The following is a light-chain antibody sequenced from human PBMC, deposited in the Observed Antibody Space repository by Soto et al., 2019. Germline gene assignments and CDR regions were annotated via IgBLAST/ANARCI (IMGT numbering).Light chain of an antibody. CDR1: SSDVGSYNR. CDR3: SSYTSSSTPVV. Sequence: QSALTQPPSVSGSPGQSVTISCTGTSSDVGSYNRVSWYQQPPGTAPKLMIYEVSNRPSGVPDRFSGSKSGNTASLTISGLQAGDEADYYCSSYTSSSTPVVFGGGTKVTVL. V-gene: IGLV2-18*02. J-gene: IGLJ2*01. CDR2: EVS.